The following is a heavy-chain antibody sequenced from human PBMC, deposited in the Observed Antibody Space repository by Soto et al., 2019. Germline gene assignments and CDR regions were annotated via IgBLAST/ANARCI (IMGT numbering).Heavy chain of an antibody. CDR3: AREASAVISLDY. CDR1: GYTFTAYS. J-gene: IGHJ4*02. Sequence: ASVKVSCKASGYTFTAYSMHWVRQAPGQGLEWVGWFNPNSGDTIYAQKFQGRVTLTRDTSIGTAYMELYSLTSDDTAVYYCAREASAVISLDYWGQGTLVTAPQ. D-gene: IGHD6-19*01. V-gene: IGHV1-2*02. CDR2: FNPNSGDT.